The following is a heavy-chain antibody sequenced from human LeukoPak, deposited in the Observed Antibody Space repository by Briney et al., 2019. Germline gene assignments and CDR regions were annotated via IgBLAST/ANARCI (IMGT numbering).Heavy chain of an antibody. CDR2: IIPIFGTA. CDR1: GGTFSSYA. V-gene: IGHV1-69*13. CDR3: ARVVGRYYDILTGNTGMDV. D-gene: IGHD3-9*01. J-gene: IGHJ6*02. Sequence: SVKVSCKASGGTFSSYAISWVRQAPGQGLEWMGGIIPIFGTANYAQKFQGRVTITADESTSTAYMELSSLRSEDTAVYYCARVVGRYYDILTGNTGMDVWGQGTTVTVSS.